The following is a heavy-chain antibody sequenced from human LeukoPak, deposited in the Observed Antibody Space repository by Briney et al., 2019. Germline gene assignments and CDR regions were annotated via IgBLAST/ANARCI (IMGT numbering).Heavy chain of an antibody. J-gene: IGHJ5*02. CDR1: GFTFSSYW. CDR2: INSDASST. D-gene: IGHD2-15*01. CDR3: ARGLLGKYNWVDP. V-gene: IGHV3-74*01. Sequence: GGSLRLSCAASGFTFSSYWMHWVRPAPGKGLVWVSRINSDASSTSHADSVKGRFTSSRDNAKNTLYLQMNSLRAEDTAVYYCARGLLGKYNWVDPWGQGTLVTVSS.